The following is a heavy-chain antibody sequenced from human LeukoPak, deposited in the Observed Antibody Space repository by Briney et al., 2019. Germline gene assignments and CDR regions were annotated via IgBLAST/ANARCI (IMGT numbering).Heavy chain of an antibody. CDR3: ARGNSGNSFY. V-gene: IGHV3-48*03. CDR2: ISSSGSTI. Sequence: PGGSLRLSCGASGFTFRSYGMNWVRQAPGKGLEWVSYISSSGSTIYYADSVKGRFTISRDNAKNTLYLQMNSLRAEDTAVYYRARGNSGNSFYWGQGTLVTVSS. J-gene: IGHJ4*02. CDR1: GFTFRSYG. D-gene: IGHD4-23*01.